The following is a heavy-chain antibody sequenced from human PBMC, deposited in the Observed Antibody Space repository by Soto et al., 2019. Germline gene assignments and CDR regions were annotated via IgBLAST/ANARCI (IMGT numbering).Heavy chain of an antibody. CDR3: AKGEGSWYYYDGMDV. J-gene: IGHJ6*02. V-gene: IGHV3-23*01. CDR2: ISGSGGST. D-gene: IGHD2-15*01. CDR1: GFTFSSYA. Sequence: EVQLLESGGGLVQPGGSLRLSCAASGFTFSSYATSWVRQAPGKGLEWVSAISGSGGSTYYADSEKGRFTISRDNSKNTLYLQRNSLRAEDTDVEYCAKGEGSWYYYDGMDVWGQGTTVTDSS.